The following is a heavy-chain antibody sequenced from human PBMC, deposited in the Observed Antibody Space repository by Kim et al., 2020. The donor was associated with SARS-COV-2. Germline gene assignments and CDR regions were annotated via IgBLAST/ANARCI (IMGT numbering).Heavy chain of an antibody. V-gene: IGHV3-23*01. CDR3: AKEPAAAAGTGDY. J-gene: IGHJ4*02. D-gene: IGHD6-13*01. Sequence: YADAVKGRFTISRDNSKNTLYLQMNSLRAEDTAVYYCAKEPAAAAGTGDYWGQGTLVTVSS.